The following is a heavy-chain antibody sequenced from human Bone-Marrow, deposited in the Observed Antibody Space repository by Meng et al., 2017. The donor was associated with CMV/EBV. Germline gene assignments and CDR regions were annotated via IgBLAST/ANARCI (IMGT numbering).Heavy chain of an antibody. J-gene: IGHJ4*02. CDR2: ISSSSSTI. Sequence: GGSLRLSCAASGFTFSSYSMNWVRQAPGKGLEWVSYISSSSSTIYYADSVKGRFTISRDNAKNSLYLQMNSLRAEDTATYYCAKYFDLWSGYGSYFDSWGRGTLVTVSS. D-gene: IGHD3-3*01. V-gene: IGHV3-48*04. CDR3: AKYFDLWSGYGSYFDS. CDR1: GFTFSSYS.